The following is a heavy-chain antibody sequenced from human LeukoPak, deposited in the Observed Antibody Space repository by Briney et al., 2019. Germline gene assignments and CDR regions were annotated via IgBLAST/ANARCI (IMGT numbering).Heavy chain of an antibody. J-gene: IGHJ4*02. CDR2: ILPSGTS. Sequence: SVTLSLTCTVSGDSMSSFYWNWIRQPAGKGLEWIGRILPSGTSFSIPSLRSRLTMSLDTSKSQFSLRLNSVTAADTAVYYCARESVIRGVSHFDYWGQGTLVTVSS. CDR3: ARESVIRGVSHFDY. CDR1: GDSMSSFY. D-gene: IGHD3-10*01. V-gene: IGHV4-4*07.